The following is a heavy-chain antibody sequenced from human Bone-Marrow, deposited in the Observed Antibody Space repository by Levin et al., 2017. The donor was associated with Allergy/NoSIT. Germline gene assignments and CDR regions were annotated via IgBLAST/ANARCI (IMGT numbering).Heavy chain of an antibody. CDR3: AKDISPPGSSWYGYAFDI. D-gene: IGHD6-13*01. CDR1: GFTFDDCG. V-gene: IGHV3-9*01. Sequence: SGGSLRLSCAGSGFTFDDCGMHWVRQAPGKGLEWVSGTNWNSGSIGYADSVKGRFTISRDNAKKSLYLQMNSLRAEDTALYYCAKDISPPGSSWYGYAFDIWGQGTMVTVSS. CDR2: TNWNSGSI. J-gene: IGHJ3*02.